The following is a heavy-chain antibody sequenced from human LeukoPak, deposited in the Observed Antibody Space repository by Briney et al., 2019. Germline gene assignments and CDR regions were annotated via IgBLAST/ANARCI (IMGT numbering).Heavy chain of an antibody. CDR1: GFTFSSYG. V-gene: IGHV3-30*03. Sequence: GRSLRLSCAASGFTFSSYGMHWVRQAPGKGLEWVAVISYDGSNKYYADSVKGRFTISRDNSKNTLYLQMNSLRAEDTAVYYCARGARYTTIWYSHDYWGQGTLVTVSS. CDR3: ARGARYTTIWYSHDY. J-gene: IGHJ4*02. CDR2: ISYDGSNK. D-gene: IGHD6-13*01.